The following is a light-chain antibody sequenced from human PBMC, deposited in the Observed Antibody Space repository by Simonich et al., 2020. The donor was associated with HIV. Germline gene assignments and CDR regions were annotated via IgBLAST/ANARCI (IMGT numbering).Light chain of an antibody. V-gene: IGLV2-8*01. CDR2: EVS. CDR1: NSDVGGYNY. CDR3: SSYADSNNLV. J-gene: IGLJ3*02. Sequence: QSALTQPASVSGSPGQSITISCAGTNSDVGGYNYVSWYQQNPGKAPKRMIYEVSKRPSGVPYRLSGSKSGNTASLTVSGLQAEDEADYYCSSYADSNNLVFGGGTKLTVL.